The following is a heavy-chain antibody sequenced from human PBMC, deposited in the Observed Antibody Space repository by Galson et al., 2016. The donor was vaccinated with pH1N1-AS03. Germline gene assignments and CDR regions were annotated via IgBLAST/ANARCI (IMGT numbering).Heavy chain of an antibody. CDR2: IIPAFQTT. J-gene: IGHJ6*04. V-gene: IGHV1-69*13. CDR3: ASGYTIFGGTTAPQDYFYGMDY. D-gene: IGHD3-3*01. Sequence: SVKVSCKASGGTLSSHAISWVRQAPGQGLEWMGGIIPAFQTTKYSQKFQDRVTIRADETTITVDMELSSLRSEDTAVYYCASGYTIFGGTTAPQDYFYGMDYWGKGTPVIVSS. CDR1: GGTLSSHA.